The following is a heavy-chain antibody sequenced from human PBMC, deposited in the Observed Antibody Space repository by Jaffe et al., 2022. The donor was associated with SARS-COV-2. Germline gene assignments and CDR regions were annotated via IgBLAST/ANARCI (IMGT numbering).Heavy chain of an antibody. D-gene: IGHD2-15*01. CDR3: ARGHCSGGSCYLDYFDY. Sequence: EVQLVESGGGLVQPGGSLRLSCAASGFTVSSNYMSWVRQAPGKGLEWVSVIYSGGSTYYADSVKGRFTISRDNSKNTLYLQMNSLRAEDTAVYYCARGHCSGGSCYLDYFDYWGQGTLVTVSS. J-gene: IGHJ4*02. CDR2: IYSGGST. CDR1: GFTVSSNY. V-gene: IGHV3-66*02.